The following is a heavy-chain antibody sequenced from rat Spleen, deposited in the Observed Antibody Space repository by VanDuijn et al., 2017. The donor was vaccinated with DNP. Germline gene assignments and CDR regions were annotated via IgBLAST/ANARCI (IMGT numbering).Heavy chain of an antibody. CDR2: ISYSGSS. J-gene: IGHJ2*01. Sequence: EVKLVESGGGLVQPGRSLKLSCAASGFNFNDYWMGWVRQAPGKGLEWIGHISYSGSSGYNPSLKSRISITRDTSKNQFFLQLNSVTTEDTATYYCARTSGFDYWGQGVMVTVSS. D-gene: IGHD1-4*01. CDR3: ARTSGFDY. CDR1: GFNFNDYW. V-gene: IGHV3-1*01.